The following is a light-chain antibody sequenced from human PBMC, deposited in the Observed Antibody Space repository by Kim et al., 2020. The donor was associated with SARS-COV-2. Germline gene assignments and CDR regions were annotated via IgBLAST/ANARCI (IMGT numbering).Light chain of an antibody. Sequence: QSVLTQPPSVSAAPGQKVTISCSGSSPNIGHNYVSWYQQLPGTAPKILIYDNNKRPSGIPDRFSGSKSGTSATLGITGLQTGDEADYYCGAWDSSPNGYVFGTGTKVTVL. CDR3: GAWDSSPNGYV. J-gene: IGLJ1*01. CDR1: SPNIGHNY. CDR2: DNN. V-gene: IGLV1-51*01.